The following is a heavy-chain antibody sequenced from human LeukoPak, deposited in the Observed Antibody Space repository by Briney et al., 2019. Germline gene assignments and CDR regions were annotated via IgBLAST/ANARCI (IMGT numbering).Heavy chain of an antibody. CDR2: INHSGST. D-gene: IGHD6-19*01. V-gene: IGHV4-34*01. CDR3: ARGGLKQWLAPSYYFDY. CDR1: GGSFSGYY. Sequence: SETLSLICAVYGGSFSGYYWSWIRQPPGKGLEWIGEINHSGSTNYNPSLKSRVTISVDTSKNQFSLKLSSVTAADTAVYYCARGGLKQWLAPSYYFDYWGQGTLVTVSS. J-gene: IGHJ4*02.